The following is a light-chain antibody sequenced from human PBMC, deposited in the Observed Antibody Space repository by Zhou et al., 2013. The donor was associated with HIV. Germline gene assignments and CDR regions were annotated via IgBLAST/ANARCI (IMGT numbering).Light chain of an antibody. J-gene: IGKJ1*01. CDR3: QKYNSAPRT. Sequence: DMQMTQSPSSLSASVGDRVTITCRASQDISNFVAWYQHHPGNVPKLLIYASSTLKSGAPSRFSGSGFGTDFTLNISSLEPEDAATYYCQKYNSAPRTFGQGTKVEIK. V-gene: IGKV1-27*01. CDR2: ASS. CDR1: QDISNF.